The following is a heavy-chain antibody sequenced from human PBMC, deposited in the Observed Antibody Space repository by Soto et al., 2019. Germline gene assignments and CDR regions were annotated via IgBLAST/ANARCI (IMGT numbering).Heavy chain of an antibody. CDR2: INHSGST. D-gene: IGHD3-9*01. V-gene: IGHV4-34*01. Sequence: SETLSLTCAVYGGSFSGYYWSWIRQPPGKGLEWIGEINHSGSTNYNPSLKSRVTISVDTSKNQFSLKLSSVTAADTAVYYCARGGSILTGYYYYYYGMDVWGQGTTVTVS. CDR1: GGSFSGYY. CDR3: ARGGSILTGYYYYYYGMDV. J-gene: IGHJ6*02.